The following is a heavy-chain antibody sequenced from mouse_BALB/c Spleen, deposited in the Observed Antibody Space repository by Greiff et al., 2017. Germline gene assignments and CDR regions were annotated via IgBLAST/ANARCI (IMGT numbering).Heavy chain of an antibody. Sequence: QVQLKESGPGLVAPSQSLSITCTVSGFSLTSYDISWIRQPPGKGLEWLGVIWTGGGTNYNSAFMSRLSISKDNSKSQVFLKMNSLQTDDTAIYYCVRDRNGGSSYGFAYWGQGTLVTVSA. CDR1: GFSLTSYD. D-gene: IGHD1-1*01. V-gene: IGHV2-9-2*01. CDR3: VRDRNGGSSYGFAY. J-gene: IGHJ3*01. CDR2: IWTGGGT.